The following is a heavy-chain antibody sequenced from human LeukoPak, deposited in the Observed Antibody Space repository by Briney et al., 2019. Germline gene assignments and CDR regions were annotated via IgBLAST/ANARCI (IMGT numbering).Heavy chain of an antibody. J-gene: IGHJ6*03. CDR1: GFTISNYY. CDR2: NFSGGTI. CDR3: AREVGYCSSTSCPPGGYYYYMDV. V-gene: IGHV3-66*01. D-gene: IGHD2-2*01. Sequence: PGGSLRLSCEASGFTISNYYMSWVRQAPGKGLEWVSVNFSGGTIYYADAVKGRFTISKDNSKNTLYLQMNSLRAEDTAVYYCAREVGYCSSTSCPPGGYYYYMDVWGKGTTVTVSS.